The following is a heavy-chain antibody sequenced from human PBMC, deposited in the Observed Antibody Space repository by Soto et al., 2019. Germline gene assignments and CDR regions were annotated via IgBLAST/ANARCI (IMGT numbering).Heavy chain of an antibody. V-gene: IGHV3-23*01. J-gene: IGHJ4*02. D-gene: IGHD4-17*01. Sequence: GGSLRLSCAASGFDFSTHALTWVRQAPGKGLEWLSSITNTGITTHYADSVKGQFTISRENSRNTLHLQLNNLRVDDTVVYYCAKGFDYGDTKHIDHWGQGTLVTVSS. CDR1: GFDFSTHA. CDR2: ITNTGITT. CDR3: AKGFDYGDTKHIDH.